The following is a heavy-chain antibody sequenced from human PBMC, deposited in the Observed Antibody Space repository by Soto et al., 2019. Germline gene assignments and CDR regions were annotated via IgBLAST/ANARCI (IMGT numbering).Heavy chain of an antibody. CDR2: ISGSGGST. J-gene: IGHJ4*02. V-gene: IGHV3-23*01. Sequence: EVQLLESGGGLVQPGGSLRLSCAASGFTFSSYAMSWVRQAPGKGLEWVSTISGSGGSTYYADSVKGRFTISRDNSRTTLYLQMNSLRAEDTAVYYCANPRVFGELLLDYWGQGTLVTVSS. CDR3: ANPRVFGELLLDY. CDR1: GFTFSSYA. D-gene: IGHD3-10*02.